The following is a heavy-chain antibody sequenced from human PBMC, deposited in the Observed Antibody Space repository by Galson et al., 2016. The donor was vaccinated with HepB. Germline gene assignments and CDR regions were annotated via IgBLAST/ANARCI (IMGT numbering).Heavy chain of an antibody. V-gene: IGHV4-61*01. Sequence: SETLSLTCTVSGGSISSGNYYWSWVRQPPGKRLEWIGDIYYSGTTNYKPSLKSRVTISVDTSKNQFSLRLSSVTAADTAVYYCARMDPALISGFDYRGQGTLVTVSS. CDR2: IYYSGTT. D-gene: IGHD2-15*01. J-gene: IGHJ4*02. CDR1: GGSISSGNYY. CDR3: ARMDPALISGFDY.